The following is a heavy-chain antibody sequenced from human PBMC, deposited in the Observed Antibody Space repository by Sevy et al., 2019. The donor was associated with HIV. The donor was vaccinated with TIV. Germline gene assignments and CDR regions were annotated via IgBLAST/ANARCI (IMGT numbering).Heavy chain of an antibody. CDR1: GGSISSSSYY. D-gene: IGHD6-13*01. CDR2: IYYSWST. Sequence: SETLSLTCTVSGGSISSSSYYWGWIRQPPGKGLEWIGSIYYSWSTYYYPSLKSRVTISVDTSKNQFSLKLSSVTAADTAVYYCARMAPQQQLAREDYYYYGMDVWGQGTTVTVSS. CDR3: ARMAPQQQLAREDYYYYGMDV. V-gene: IGHV4-39*01. J-gene: IGHJ6*02.